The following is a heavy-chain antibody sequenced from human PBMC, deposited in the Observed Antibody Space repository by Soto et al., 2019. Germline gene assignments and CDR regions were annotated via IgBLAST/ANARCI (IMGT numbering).Heavy chain of an antibody. Sequence: QVQLVQSGAEVKKPGSSVKVSCKASGGTFSSYAISWVRQAPGQGLEWMGGIIPIFGTANYGQKVQGRVTITTDESTSTAYMELSSLISEDTAVYYCATYSSSWDYYYYYGMDVWGQGTTVTVSS. D-gene: IGHD6-13*01. V-gene: IGHV1-69*01. CDR1: GGTFSSYA. CDR3: ATYSSSWDYYYYYGMDV. CDR2: IIPIFGTA. J-gene: IGHJ6*02.